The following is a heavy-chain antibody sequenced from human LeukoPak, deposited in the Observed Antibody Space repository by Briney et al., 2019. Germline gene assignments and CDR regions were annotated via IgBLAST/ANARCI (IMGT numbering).Heavy chain of an antibody. V-gene: IGHV3-53*01. CDR3: ARGSRAVYDFWAGWTVDY. CDR1: GFTVSSNY. D-gene: IGHD3-3*01. Sequence: GGSLRLSCAASGFTVSSNYMSWVRQAPGKGLEWVSVIYSGGSTYYADSVKGRFTISRDNAKNSVYLQMNTLRAEDTGVYYCARGSRAVYDFWAGWTVDYWGRGTVVTVSS. CDR2: IYSGGST. J-gene: IGHJ4*02.